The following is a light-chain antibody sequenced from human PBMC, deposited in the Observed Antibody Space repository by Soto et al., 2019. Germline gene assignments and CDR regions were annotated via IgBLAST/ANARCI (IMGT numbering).Light chain of an antibody. CDR1: WRINNY. Sequence: DRRMTQSPSSRSAAVLDRVTMGLGASWRINNYLNWYQQKPGRAPKLLIYSASSLQSGIPSRFSGSGSGTDFTDFTLTISSLQPEDFATYYCQQTYMTPITFGQGTRLEI. CDR2: SAS. V-gene: IGKV1-39*01. CDR3: QQTYMTPIT. J-gene: IGKJ5*01.